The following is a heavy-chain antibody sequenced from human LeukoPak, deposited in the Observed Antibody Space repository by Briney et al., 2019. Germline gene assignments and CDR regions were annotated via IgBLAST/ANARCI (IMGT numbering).Heavy chain of an antibody. J-gene: IGHJ5*02. D-gene: IGHD2-15*01. CDR2: IIPIFGTA. CDR1: GGTFSSYA. Sequence: GASVKVSCKASGGTFSSYAISWVRQAPGQGLEWMGGIIPIFGTANYAQKFQGRVTITADKSTSTAYMELRILRSDDTAVYYCARDGVRGIVVVVAATGWFDPWGQGTLVTVSS. CDR3: ARDGVRGIVVVVAATGWFDP. V-gene: IGHV1-69*06.